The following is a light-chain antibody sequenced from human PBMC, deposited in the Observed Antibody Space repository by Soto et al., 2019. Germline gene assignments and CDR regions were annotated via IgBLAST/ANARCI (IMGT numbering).Light chain of an antibody. CDR1: QSVSSSY. CDR2: GAS. CDR3: QQYGSSPWT. Sequence: EIVLTQSPGTLSLSPGERAPLSCLASQSVSSSYLAWYQQKPGQAPRLLIYGASSRATGIPDRFSGSGSGTDFTLTISRLEPEDFAVYYCQQYGSSPWTFGQGTKVDIK. V-gene: IGKV3-20*01. J-gene: IGKJ1*01.